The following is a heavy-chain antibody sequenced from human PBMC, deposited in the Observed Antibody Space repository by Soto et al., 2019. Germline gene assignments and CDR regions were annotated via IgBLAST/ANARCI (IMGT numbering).Heavy chain of an antibody. CDR3: ARDPYSSSTSCPPRIAAAGVIDY. CDR1: GFTFSDYY. V-gene: IGHV3-11*06. D-gene: IGHD6-13*01. CDR2: ISSSSSYT. J-gene: IGHJ4*02. Sequence: GGSLRLSCAASGFTFSDYYMSWIRQAPGKGLEWVSYISSSSSYTNYADSVKGRFTISIDNAKNSLYLQMNSLRAEDTAVYYCARDPYSSSTSCPPRIAAAGVIDYWGQGT.